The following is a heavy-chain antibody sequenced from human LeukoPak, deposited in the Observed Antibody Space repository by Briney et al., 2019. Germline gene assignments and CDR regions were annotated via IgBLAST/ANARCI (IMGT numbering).Heavy chain of an antibody. Sequence: SETLSLTCAVSGGSFSGYYWSWNRQSPGKGLEWIGEINHSGSTNYKSSLESRVTISVDTSKNQFSLKLSSVTAADTAVYYCARGTGQLWFDYWGQGTLVTVSS. J-gene: IGHJ4*02. CDR1: GGSFSGYY. V-gene: IGHV4-34*01. CDR2: INHSGST. CDR3: ARGTGQLWFDY. D-gene: IGHD5-18*01.